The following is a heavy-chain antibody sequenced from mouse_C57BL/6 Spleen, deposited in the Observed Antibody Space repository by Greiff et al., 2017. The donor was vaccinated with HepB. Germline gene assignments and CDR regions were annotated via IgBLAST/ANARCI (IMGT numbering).Heavy chain of an antibody. CDR2: IRLKSDNYAT. Sequence: EVQLQESGGGLVQPGGSMKLSCVASGFTFSNYWMNWVRQSPEKGLEWVAQIRLKSDNYATHYAESVKGRFTISRDDSKSSVYLQMNNLRAEDTGIYYCTDRGYWGQGTTLTVSS. V-gene: IGHV6-3*01. CDR3: TDRGY. CDR1: GFTFSNYW. J-gene: IGHJ2*01.